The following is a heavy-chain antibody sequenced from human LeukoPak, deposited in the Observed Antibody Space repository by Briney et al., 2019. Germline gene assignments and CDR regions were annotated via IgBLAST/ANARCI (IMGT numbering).Heavy chain of an antibody. J-gene: IGHJ4*02. CDR2: IWYDGSIK. V-gene: IGHV3-33*01. CDR1: EFTFSSYG. D-gene: IGHD2-2*01. Sequence: GGSLRLSCAAPEFTFSSYGMHWVRQAPGKGLEWVAVIWYDGSIKYYADSVKGRFTISRDNSKNTLYLQMNSLRAEDTAVYYCARGWDIVVVPAAMRRVAEGYFDYWGQGTLVTVSS. CDR3: ARGWDIVVVPAAMRRVAEGYFDY.